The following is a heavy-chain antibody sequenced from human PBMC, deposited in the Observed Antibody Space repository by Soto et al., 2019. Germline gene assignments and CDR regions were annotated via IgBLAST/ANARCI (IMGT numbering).Heavy chain of an antibody. CDR3: ARGPSAHFDY. V-gene: IGHV3-21*01. CDR1: GFTFSSYS. D-gene: IGHD2-2*01. CDR2: ISSSSSYI. J-gene: IGHJ4*02. Sequence: GESLKISCAASGFTFSSYSMNWVRQAPGKGLEWVSSISSSSSYIYYADSVKGRFTISRDNAKNSLYLQMNSLRAEDTAVYYCARGPSAHFDYWGQGTLVTVSS.